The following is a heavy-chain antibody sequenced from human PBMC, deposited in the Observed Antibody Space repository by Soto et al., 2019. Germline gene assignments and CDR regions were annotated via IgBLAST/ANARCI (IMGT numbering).Heavy chain of an antibody. Sequence: SETLSLTCTVSGGSISSYYWSWIRQPPGKGLEWIGYIYYSGSTNYNPSLKSRVTISVDTSKNQFSLKLSSVTAADTAVYYCARALSLHHTAKPKPADQDWFDPWGQGTLVTVSS. V-gene: IGHV4-59*01. J-gene: IGHJ5*02. CDR2: IYYSGST. CDR1: GGSISSYY. D-gene: IGHD5-18*01. CDR3: ARALSLHHTAKPKPADQDWFDP.